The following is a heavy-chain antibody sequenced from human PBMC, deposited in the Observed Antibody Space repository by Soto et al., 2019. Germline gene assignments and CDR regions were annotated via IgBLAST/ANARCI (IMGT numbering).Heavy chain of an antibody. J-gene: IGHJ4*02. Sequence: GSVKVSCKASGYTFTSYGISWVRQAPGQGLEWMGWISAYNGNTNYAQKLQGRVTMTTDTSTSTAYMELRSLRSDDTAVYYCARVLRYDYGVLDQLDYWGQGTLVTVSS. V-gene: IGHV1-18*01. CDR1: GYTFTSYG. CDR2: ISAYNGNT. D-gene: IGHD4-17*01. CDR3: ARVLRYDYGVLDQLDY.